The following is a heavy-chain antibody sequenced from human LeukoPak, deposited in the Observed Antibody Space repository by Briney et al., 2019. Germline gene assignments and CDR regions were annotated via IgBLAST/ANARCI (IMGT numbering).Heavy chain of an antibody. Sequence: PSETLSLTGTVSGGSIGTFYWSWIRQPPGKGLEWIGYVYYSGTTNYNPSLKSRLSMSVDTSKNQFSLNLSSVTAADTGVYFCARVDYGTATNWFDPWGQGILVTVSS. V-gene: IGHV4-59*01. CDR1: GGSIGTFY. D-gene: IGHD4/OR15-4a*01. J-gene: IGHJ5*02. CDR3: ARVDYGTATNWFDP. CDR2: VYYSGTT.